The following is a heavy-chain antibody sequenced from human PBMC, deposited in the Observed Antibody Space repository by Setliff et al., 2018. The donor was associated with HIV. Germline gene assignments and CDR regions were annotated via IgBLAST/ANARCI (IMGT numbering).Heavy chain of an antibody. CDR1: GGSISTYY. V-gene: IGHV4-4*07. CDR2: IFASGST. CDR3: VGGLRSRSQGHFDY. D-gene: IGHD5-12*01. J-gene: IGHJ4*02. Sequence: PSETLSLTCTVSGGSISTYYLTWIRQPAGKGLEWIGRIFASGSTNYNPSLKSRVTTSVDTSKNQFSLRLSSVTAADTAVCYCVGGLRSRSQGHFDYWGQGTLVTVSS.